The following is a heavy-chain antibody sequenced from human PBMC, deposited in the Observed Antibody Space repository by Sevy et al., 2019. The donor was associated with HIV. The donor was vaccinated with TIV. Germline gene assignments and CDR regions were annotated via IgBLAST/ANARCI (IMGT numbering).Heavy chain of an antibody. Sequence: GGSLRLSCAASGFTVSSNYMSWVRQAPGKGLEWVSVIYSGGSTYYADSVKGRFTISRDNSKNTLYLQMNSLRAEDTAVYYCARVRCSSTSWYAGYWGQGTLVTVSS. D-gene: IGHD2-2*01. CDR3: ARVRCSSTSWYAGY. CDR1: GFTVSSNY. V-gene: IGHV3-53*01. CDR2: IYSGGST. J-gene: IGHJ4*02.